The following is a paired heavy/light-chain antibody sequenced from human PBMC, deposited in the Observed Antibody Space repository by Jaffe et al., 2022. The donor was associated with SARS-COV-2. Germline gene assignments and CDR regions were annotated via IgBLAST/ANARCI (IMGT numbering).Light chain of an antibody. CDR1: QSVNNY. J-gene: IGKJ1*01. V-gene: IGKV3-11*01. CDR3: LQRSNWPPWT. Sequence: EIVLTQSPATLSLSPGERATLSCRASQSVNNYLAWYQQKPGQAPRLLIYNASNRATGIPARFSGSGSGTDFTLTISSLEPEDFAVYYCLQRSNWPPWTFGQGTKVEIK. CDR2: NAS.
Heavy chain of an antibody. Sequence: EVQLLESGGGLVQPGGSLRLSCAVSGFIFDNYAMSWVRQAPGKGLEWVSGKSGSDGTTYYADSVKGRFTISRDNSKNMLYLQMNSLRAEDTAVYYCAKDRYLVVTAIYDYWGQGTLVTVSS. CDR3: AKDRYLVVTAIYDY. J-gene: IGHJ4*02. D-gene: IGHD2-21*02. CDR2: KSGSDGTT. V-gene: IGHV3-23*01. CDR1: GFIFDNYA.